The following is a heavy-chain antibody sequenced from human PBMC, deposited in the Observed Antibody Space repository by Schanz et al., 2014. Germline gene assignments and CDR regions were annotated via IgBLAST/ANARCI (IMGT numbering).Heavy chain of an antibody. CDR1: GFSFSDYS. Sequence: VQLLESGGGLVQPGGSLRLSCAASGFSFSDYSMSWVRQAPGKGLEWVAIISYDGRHKNYADSVKGRFTISRDNSKNTLHLQMNSLRAEDTAVYYCVKDLQRELLRDDHYYGMDVWGQGTTVTVSS. J-gene: IGHJ6*02. CDR3: VKDLQRELLRDDHYYGMDV. V-gene: IGHV3-30*18. CDR2: ISYDGRHK. D-gene: IGHD1-26*01.